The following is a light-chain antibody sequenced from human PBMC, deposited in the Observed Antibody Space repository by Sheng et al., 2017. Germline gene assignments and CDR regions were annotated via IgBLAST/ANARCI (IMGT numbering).Light chain of an antibody. Sequence: SYELTQPPSVSVSPGQLARITCSGDALPKRYTYWYQQKSGQAPVLVIYEDNRRPSGIHERFSGSSSGTLATLTITGPGEDEADYYCYSADISGDLWVFGGGTKLTVL. CDR3: YSADISGDLWV. CDR1: ALPKRY. J-gene: IGLJ3*02. CDR2: EDN. V-gene: IGLV3-10*01.